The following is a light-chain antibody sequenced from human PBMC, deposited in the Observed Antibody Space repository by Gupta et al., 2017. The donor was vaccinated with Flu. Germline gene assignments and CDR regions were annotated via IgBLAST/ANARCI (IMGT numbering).Light chain of an antibody. CDR1: SGSIASNY. V-gene: IGLV6-57*03. CDR3: QSYASSNTVV. CDR2: ADN. J-gene: IGLJ2*01. Sequence: NFMLTQPHSVSESPGKTVTISCTRSSGSIASNYVQWYQQRPGSAPTTVIYADNQRPSGVPARFAFSIASSYNSASLTISGLKTEDEADYYCQSYASSNTVVFGGGTKLTVL.